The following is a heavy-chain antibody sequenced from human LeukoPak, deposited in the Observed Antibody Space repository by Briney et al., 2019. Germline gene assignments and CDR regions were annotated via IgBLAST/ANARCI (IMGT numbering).Heavy chain of an antibody. D-gene: IGHD2-21*02. V-gene: IGHV3-15*01. CDR1: GFTFSNAW. Sequence: GGSLRLSCAASGFTFSNAWMSWVRQAPGKGLEWVGRIKSKTDGGTTDYAAPVKGRFTISRDDSKNTLYLQMNSLKTEDTAVYCCTTGRRTCGGDCHKSWGQGTLVTVSS. J-gene: IGHJ5*02. CDR3: TTGRRTCGGDCHKS. CDR2: IKSKTDGGTT.